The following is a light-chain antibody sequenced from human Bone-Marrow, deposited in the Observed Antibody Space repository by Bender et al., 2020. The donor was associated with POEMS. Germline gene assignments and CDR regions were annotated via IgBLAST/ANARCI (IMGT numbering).Light chain of an antibody. CDR1: ELGNKY. CDR2: DND. CDR3: SSYAGTNNYV. Sequence: SYDLTQPPSMSVSPGQTASITCSGDELGNKYVCWYQQKPGQSPVLVIYDNDERPSGIPERFSASNSGNAATLSISGTEAFDEADYYCSSYAGTNNYVFGTGTKLTVL. J-gene: IGLJ1*01. V-gene: IGLV3-1*01.